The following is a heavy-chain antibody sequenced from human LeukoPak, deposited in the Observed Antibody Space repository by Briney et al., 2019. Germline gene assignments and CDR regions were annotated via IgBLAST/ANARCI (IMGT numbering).Heavy chain of an antibody. D-gene: IGHD3-22*01. V-gene: IGHV1-69*13. CDR3: ARDTDDYYDSSGYLTNII. CDR2: IIPIFGTA. CDR1: GGTFSSYA. J-gene: IGHJ3*02. Sequence: ASVKVSCKASGGTFSSYAISWVRQAPGQGLEWMGGIIPIFGTANYAQKFQGGVTITADESTSTAYMELSSLRSEDTAVYYCARDTDDYYDSSGYLTNIIWGQGTMVTVSS.